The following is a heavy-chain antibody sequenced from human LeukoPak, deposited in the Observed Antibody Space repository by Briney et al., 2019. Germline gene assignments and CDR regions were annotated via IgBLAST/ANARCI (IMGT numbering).Heavy chain of an antibody. CDR1: GFTFGVYA. J-gene: IGHJ4*02. V-gene: IGHV3-49*03. Sequence: GGSLRLSCTTSGFTFGVYAMNWFRQAPGKGLDWVGLIRNKAFDGATEYAASVKGRFTISRDDSKSIAYLQMNSLKTEDTAVYYCARSRGTGWYIENWGQGTLVTVSS. D-gene: IGHD6-19*01. CDR3: ARSRGTGWYIEN. CDR2: IRNKAFDGAT.